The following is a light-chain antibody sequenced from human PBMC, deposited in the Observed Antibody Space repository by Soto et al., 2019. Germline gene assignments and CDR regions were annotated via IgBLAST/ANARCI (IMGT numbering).Light chain of an antibody. J-gene: IGLJ1*01. CDR1: SSDVGGYNY. Sequence: QSVLTQPPSASGSPGQSVTISCTGTSSDVGGYNYVSWFQQHPGKAPKLIIHEVNQRPSGVPDRFSGSKSGNTASLTVSGLQAEDEGTYYCSSYTTTSTYVFGTGTKVTVL. V-gene: IGLV2-8*01. CDR2: EVN. CDR3: SSYTTTSTYV.